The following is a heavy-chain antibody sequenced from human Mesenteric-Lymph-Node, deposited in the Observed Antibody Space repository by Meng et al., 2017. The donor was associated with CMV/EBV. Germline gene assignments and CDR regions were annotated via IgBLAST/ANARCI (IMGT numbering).Heavy chain of an antibody. Sequence: QVQRQKWGAGLLKPSEPLSLTCAVYGGSFSGYYWSWIRQPPGKGLEWIGEINHSGSTNYNPSLKSRVTISVDTSKNQFSLKLSSVTAADTAVYYCARHQRWLKSEGGFNYWGQGTLVTVSS. J-gene: IGHJ4*02. CDR3: ARHQRWLKSEGGFNY. CDR1: GGSFSGYY. V-gene: IGHV4-34*01. CDR2: INHSGST. D-gene: IGHD4-23*01.